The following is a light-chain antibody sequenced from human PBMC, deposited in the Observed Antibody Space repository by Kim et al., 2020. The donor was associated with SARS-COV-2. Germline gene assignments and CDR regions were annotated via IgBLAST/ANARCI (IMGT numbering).Light chain of an antibody. CDR2: VAS. Sequence: SGSPGDSATLSCRASQSVSSNLAWYQQKFGQAPRLLIYVASTRATGIPARFSGSGSGTEFTLTISSLQSEDFAVYYCQQYNNWPYTFGQGTKLEI. J-gene: IGKJ2*01. CDR1: QSVSSN. V-gene: IGKV3-15*01. CDR3: QQYNNWPYT.